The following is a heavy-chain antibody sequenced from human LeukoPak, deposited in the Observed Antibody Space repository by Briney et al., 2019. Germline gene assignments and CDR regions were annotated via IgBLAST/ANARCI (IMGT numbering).Heavy chain of an antibody. Sequence: GGSLRPSCAASGFTFDDYAMHWVRQAPGKGLEWVSGISWNSGSIGYADSVKGRFTISRDNAKNSLYLQMNSLGAEDTALYYCAKDQNIYSSSSFDYWGQGTLVTVSS. V-gene: IGHV3-9*01. CDR2: ISWNSGSI. CDR1: GFTFDDYA. CDR3: AKDQNIYSSSSFDY. D-gene: IGHD6-6*01. J-gene: IGHJ4*02.